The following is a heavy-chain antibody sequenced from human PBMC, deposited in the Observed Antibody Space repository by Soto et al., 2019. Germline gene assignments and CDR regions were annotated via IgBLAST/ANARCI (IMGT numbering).Heavy chain of an antibody. D-gene: IGHD6-19*01. V-gene: IGHV3-23*01. CDR3: AKMQWLASYYFDY. CDR1: GFTFSSYA. CDR2: ISGSGGST. Sequence: GGSLRLSCAASGFTFSSYAMSWVRQAPGKGLEWVSAISGSGGSTYYADSVKGRFTISRDNSKNTLYRQMNSLRAEDTAVYYCAKMQWLASYYFDYWGQGTLVTVSS. J-gene: IGHJ4*02.